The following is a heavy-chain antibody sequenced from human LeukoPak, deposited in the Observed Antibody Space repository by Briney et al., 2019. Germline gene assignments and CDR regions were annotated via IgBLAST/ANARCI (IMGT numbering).Heavy chain of an antibody. D-gene: IGHD3-9*01. CDR1: GYTFTSYD. CDR3: ARDGYYDILTGYSRGDLDY. J-gene: IGHJ4*02. V-gene: IGHV1-8*01. CDR2: MNPNSGNT. Sequence: ASVKVSCKASGYTFTSYDINWVRQATGQGLEWMGWMNPNSGNTGYAQKFQGRVTMTRNTPISTAYMELSSLRSEDTAVYYCARDGYYDILTGYSRGDLDYWGQGTLVTVSS.